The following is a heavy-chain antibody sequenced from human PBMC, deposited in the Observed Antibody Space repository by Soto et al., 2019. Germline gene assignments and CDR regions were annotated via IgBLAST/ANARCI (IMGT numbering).Heavy chain of an antibody. V-gene: IGHV4-59*01. D-gene: IGHD5-18*01. J-gene: IGHJ5*02. CDR1: GGSISSYY. CDR2: IYYSGST. CDR3: ARIPVDTYMINWFDP. Sequence: SETLSLTCTVSGGSISSYYWSWIRQPPGKGLEWIGYIYYSGSTNYNPSLKSRVTISVXXXXXXFXLXLXXXTAADTAVYYCARIPVDTYMINWFDPWGQGTLVTSPQ.